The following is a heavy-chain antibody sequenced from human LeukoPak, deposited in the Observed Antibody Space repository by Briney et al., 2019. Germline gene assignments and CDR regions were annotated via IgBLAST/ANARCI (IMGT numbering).Heavy chain of an antibody. Sequence: SGTLSLTCAVSGASISNDNWWSWVRQTPGKGLEWIGEIYHSGSTSCNPSLKNRVTISVDKSNNRFSLRLTSVTAADTAMYYCAANGWYCLDHWGQGALVTVSS. CDR3: AANGWYCLDH. J-gene: IGHJ1*01. CDR2: IYHSGST. CDR1: GASISNDNW. D-gene: IGHD6-19*01. V-gene: IGHV4-4*02.